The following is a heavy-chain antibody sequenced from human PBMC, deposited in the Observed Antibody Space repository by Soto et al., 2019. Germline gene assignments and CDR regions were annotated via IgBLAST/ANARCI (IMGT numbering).Heavy chain of an antibody. CDR2: ISGNGGST. D-gene: IGHD2-15*01. CDR3: AKNQVVEPYFEY. J-gene: IGHJ4*02. V-gene: IGHV3-23*01. Sequence: GGSLRLSCAASGFTFNFYAMSWVRQAPGKGLEWVSAISGNGGSTYYADSVKGRFTISRDNSKNTLYLQMNSLRAEDTAVYYCAKNQVVEPYFEYWGQGTLVTVSS. CDR1: GFTFNFYA.